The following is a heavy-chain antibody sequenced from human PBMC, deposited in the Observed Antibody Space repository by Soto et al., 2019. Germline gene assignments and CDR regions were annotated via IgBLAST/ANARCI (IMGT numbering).Heavy chain of an antibody. Sequence: QVQLQESGPGLVKPSGTLSVTCAVSGGSIISSDWWSWVRQPPGKGLEWIGEIYHTESTKYNPTRNSRDAISVNKSKNQSLLRLTASTAADTAAYYCAEVRHGGVPVGGRRIDWFDPCGEGTMVAVSS. CDR2: IYHTEST. CDR1: GGSIISSDW. V-gene: IGHV4-4*02. CDR3: AEVRHGGVPVGGRRIDWFDP. D-gene: IGHD6-19*01. J-gene: IGHJ5*02.